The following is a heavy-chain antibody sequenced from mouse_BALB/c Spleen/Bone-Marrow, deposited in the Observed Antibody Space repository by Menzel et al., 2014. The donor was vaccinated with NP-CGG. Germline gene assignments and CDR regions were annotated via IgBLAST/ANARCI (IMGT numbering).Heavy chain of an antibody. D-gene: IGHD1-1*01. CDR3: AREDYGSGFAY. V-gene: IGHV1S135*01. Sequence: VQLQQSGPELVKPGASVKVSRKASGYAFTSYNMYWVKQSHGKSLEWIGHIDPYNGGTSYNQKFKGKATLTVDKSSSTAYMHPNSLTSEDSAVYYCAREDYGSGFAYWGQGTLVTVSA. CDR1: GYAFTSYN. CDR2: IDPYNGGT. J-gene: IGHJ3*01.